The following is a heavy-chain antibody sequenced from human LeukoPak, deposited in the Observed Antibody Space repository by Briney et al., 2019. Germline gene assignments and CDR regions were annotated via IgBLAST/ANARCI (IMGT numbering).Heavy chain of an antibody. CDR2: IYPGDSDT. D-gene: IGHD2-15*01. J-gene: IGHJ4*02. CDR1: GYRFSSYW. V-gene: IGHV5-51*01. Sequence: RGDSLKISCKGSGYRFSSYWIGWVRPMPEKGLEWMGIIYPGDSDTRYSPSFQGQVTISVDKSFSTAYLQWSSLKASDTAMYYCARRLRYCSGGSCYPTLIDYWGQGTLVTVSS. CDR3: ARRLRYCSGGSCYPTLIDY.